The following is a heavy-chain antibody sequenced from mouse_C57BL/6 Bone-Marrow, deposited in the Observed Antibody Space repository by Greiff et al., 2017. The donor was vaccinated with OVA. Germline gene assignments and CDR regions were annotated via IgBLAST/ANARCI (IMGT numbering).Heavy chain of an antibody. CDR1: GFTFSDYG. D-gene: IGHD1-1*02. J-gene: IGHJ3*01. V-gene: IGHV5-17*01. CDR2: ISSGSSTI. CDR3: ARRIWSDWFAY. Sequence: EVQLVESGGGLVKPGGSLKLSCAASGFTFSDYGMHWVRQAPEKGLEWVAYISSGSSTIYYADTVKGRFTISRGNAKNTLFLQMTSVRSEDTAMNYCARRIWSDWFAYWGQGTLVTVSA.